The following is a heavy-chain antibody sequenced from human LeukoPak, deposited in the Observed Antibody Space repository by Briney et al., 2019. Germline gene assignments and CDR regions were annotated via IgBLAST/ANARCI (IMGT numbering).Heavy chain of an antibody. CDR2: INPNGGSM. CDR3: ARSTVVTSNWFDP. CDR1: GYSFTNYG. D-gene: IGHD4-23*01. V-gene: IGHV1-46*01. Sequence: GASVKVSCKTSGYSFTNYGITWVRQAPGQGLEWMGIINPNGGSMNYAQKFQGRVTMTRDMSTSTVYMELSSLRSEDTAVYYCARSTVVTSNWFDPWGQGTLVTVSS. J-gene: IGHJ5*02.